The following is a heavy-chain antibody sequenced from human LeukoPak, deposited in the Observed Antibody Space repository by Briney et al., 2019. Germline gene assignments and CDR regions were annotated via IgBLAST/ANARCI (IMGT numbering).Heavy chain of an antibody. CDR2: IYYSRSS. Sequence: PSDTLSLTCTVSCGSISSYYWSSLRQPPGRGLEWIGYIYYSRSSNYNPSLQSRVTISVDTSKNQFSLKLSSVTAADTAVYYCASYDFWSGYCFDYWGQGTLVTVSS. CDR1: CGSISSYY. J-gene: IGHJ4*02. D-gene: IGHD3-3*01. CDR3: ASYDFWSGYCFDY. V-gene: IGHV4-59*07.